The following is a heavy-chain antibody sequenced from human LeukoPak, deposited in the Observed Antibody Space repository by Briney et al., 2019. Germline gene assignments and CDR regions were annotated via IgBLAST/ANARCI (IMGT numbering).Heavy chain of an antibody. CDR3: AKDGGRYDFWSGSPWGVSTYYYYYYGMDV. D-gene: IGHD3-3*01. V-gene: IGHV3-30*18. CDR2: ISYDGSNK. J-gene: IGHJ6*02. Sequence: GGSLRLSCAASGFTFSSYGMHWVRQAPGKGLEWVAVISYDGSNKYYADSVKGRFTISRDNSKNTLYLQMNSLRAEDTAVYYCAKDGGRYDFWSGSPWGVSTYYYYYYGMDVWGQGTTVTVSS. CDR1: GFTFSSYG.